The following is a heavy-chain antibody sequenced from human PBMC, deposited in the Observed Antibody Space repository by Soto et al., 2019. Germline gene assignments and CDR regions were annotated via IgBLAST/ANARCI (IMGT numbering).Heavy chain of an antibody. CDR2: SKNKADSYTT. J-gene: IGHJ4*02. V-gene: IGHV3-72*01. Sequence: EVQLVESGGGLGQPGGSLRLSCAASGFTFSDHYMDWVRQAPGKGLEWVGRSKNKADSYTTEYAASVKGRFTISRDGSKNSLFLQMNSLTTEDTAVYYCTVWGSGNDFGAAWGQGILVTVSS. CDR1: GFTFSDHY. D-gene: IGHD3-10*01. CDR3: TVWGSGNDFGAA.